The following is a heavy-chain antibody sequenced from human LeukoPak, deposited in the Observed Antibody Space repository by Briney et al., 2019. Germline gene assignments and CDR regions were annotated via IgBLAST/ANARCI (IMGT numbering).Heavy chain of an antibody. D-gene: IGHD3-22*01. J-gene: IGHJ4*02. CDR1: GFTFSYHA. V-gene: IGHV3-23*01. CDR3: AKHYYENSGYIDC. Sequence: GGSLRLSCAASGFTFSYHAMSWVRQAPGKGLEWVSAISGSSGNTYYADSVKGRFTISRDNSRTTLYLQINSLRAEDTAVYYCAKHYYENSGYIDCCGPGTQVSVSS. CDR2: ISGSSGNT.